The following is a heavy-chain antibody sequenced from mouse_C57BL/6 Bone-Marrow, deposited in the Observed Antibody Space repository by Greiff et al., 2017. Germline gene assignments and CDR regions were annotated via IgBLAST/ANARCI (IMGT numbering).Heavy chain of an antibody. D-gene: IGHD1-1*01. CDR2: ISSGGSYT. J-gene: IGHJ4*01. Sequence: EVQLVESGGDLVKPGGSLKLSCAASGFTFSSYGMSWVRQTPDKRLEWVATISSGGSYTYYPDSVQGRFTISSDNAKNTLYLQMSSLKSEDTAMYYCARQCSYEGSMDYWGQGTSVTVSS. CDR3: ARQCSYEGSMDY. V-gene: IGHV5-6*01. CDR1: GFTFSSYG.